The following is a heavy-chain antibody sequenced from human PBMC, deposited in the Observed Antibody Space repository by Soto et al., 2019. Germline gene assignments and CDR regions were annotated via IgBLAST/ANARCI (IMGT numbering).Heavy chain of an antibody. CDR3: ASELGAQRVDY. J-gene: IGHJ4*02. CDR1: GYTFTSYG. D-gene: IGHD1-26*01. CDR2: ISAYNGNT. V-gene: IGHV1-18*01. Sequence: QVQLVQSGAEVKKPGASVKVSCKASGYTFTSYGISCGRQAPGQGLEWMGWISAYNGNTKHAQKLQGRVSMTTDTPTSTAYMELRSLRYADTAVYYCASELGAQRVDYWGQGHLVTVSS.